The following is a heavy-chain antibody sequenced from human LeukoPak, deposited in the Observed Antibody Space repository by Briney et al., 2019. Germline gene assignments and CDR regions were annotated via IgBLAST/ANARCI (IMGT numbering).Heavy chain of an antibody. J-gene: IGHJ3*02. CDR2: ISSSGSTI. Sequence: GGSLRLSCAASGVTFSSYEMNWVRQAPGKGLEWVSYISSSGSTIYYADSVKGRFTISRDNAKNSLYLQMNSLRAEDTAVYYCARGLLLWFGESSEAFDIWGQGTMVTVSS. CDR1: GVTFSSYE. D-gene: IGHD3-10*01. CDR3: ARGLLLWFGESSEAFDI. V-gene: IGHV3-48*03.